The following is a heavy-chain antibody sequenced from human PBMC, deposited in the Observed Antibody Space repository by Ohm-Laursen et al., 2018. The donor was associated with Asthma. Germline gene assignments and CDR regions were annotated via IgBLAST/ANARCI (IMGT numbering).Heavy chain of an antibody. J-gene: IGHJ4*02. D-gene: IGHD4-11*01. V-gene: IGHV3-48*01. CDR1: GFTFSRYS. Sequence: GSLRLSCAASGFTFSRYSMNWVRQAPGKGLEWISYISRSTSTIYLADSVKGRFTISRDNAKNSLYLQMNSLRAEDTAVYYCARGKTTANFDYWGQGTLVTVSS. CDR2: ISRSTSTI. CDR3: ARGKTTANFDY.